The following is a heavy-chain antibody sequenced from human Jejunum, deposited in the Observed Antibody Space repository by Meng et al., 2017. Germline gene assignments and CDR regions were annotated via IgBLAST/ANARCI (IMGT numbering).Heavy chain of an antibody. D-gene: IGHD2-21*01. CDR3: AKELANSRPFDY. J-gene: IGHJ4*01. CDR1: GFIFTNYD. CDR2: VTIDGAT. V-gene: IGHV3-23*01. Sequence: GGSLRLACAASGFIFTNYDMSWVRQAPGKGPEWVSTVTIDGATHYADSVKARFTISRDNSKNTLFLQMNNLRVEDTAIYYCAKELANSRPFDYWGQG.